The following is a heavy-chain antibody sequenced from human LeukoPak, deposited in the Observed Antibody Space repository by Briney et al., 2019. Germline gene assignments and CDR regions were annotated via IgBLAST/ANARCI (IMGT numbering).Heavy chain of an antibody. D-gene: IGHD6-6*01. V-gene: IGHV5-51*01. CDR3: ARLSRYYYYYMDV. J-gene: IGHJ6*03. CDR1: GYSFTSYW. CDR2: IYPGDSDT. Sequence: GESLKISCKGSGYSFTSYWIGWEGQIPGKGLEWIGIIYPGDSDTRYSPSFQGQVTISADKSISTAYLQWSSLKASDTAMYYCARLSRYYYYYMDVWGKGTTVTVSS.